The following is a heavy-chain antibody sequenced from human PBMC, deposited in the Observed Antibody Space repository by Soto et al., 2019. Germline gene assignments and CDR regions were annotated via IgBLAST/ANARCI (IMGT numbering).Heavy chain of an antibody. CDR3: ARTRLGMAAFGIWFDP. J-gene: IGHJ5*02. D-gene: IGHD6-13*01. CDR1: GFSLTNVRMG. CDR2: IFSNDEK. V-gene: IGHV2-26*01. Sequence: QVTLKESGPVLVKPTETLTLTCTVSGFSLTNVRMGVSWIRQPPGKALEWLAHIFSNDEKSYRPSLKSRPSISKDTSKSQVVLTMPNIDPVDTATYYYARTRLGMAAFGIWFDPGGQGTRVTASS.